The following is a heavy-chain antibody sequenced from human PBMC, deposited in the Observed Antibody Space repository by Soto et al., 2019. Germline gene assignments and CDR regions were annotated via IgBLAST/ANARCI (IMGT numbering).Heavy chain of an antibody. D-gene: IGHD3-9*01. CDR1: GVTFSSYA. CDR2: IIPIFGTA. J-gene: IGHJ3*02. V-gene: IGHV1-69*06. Sequence: ASVKVSCKASGVTFSSYAISWVRQAPGQGLEWMGGIIPIFGTANYAQKFQGRVTITADKSTSTAYMELSSLRSEDTAVYYCAIDILTGYYKRPHAFDIWGQGTMVTVSS. CDR3: AIDILTGYYKRPHAFDI.